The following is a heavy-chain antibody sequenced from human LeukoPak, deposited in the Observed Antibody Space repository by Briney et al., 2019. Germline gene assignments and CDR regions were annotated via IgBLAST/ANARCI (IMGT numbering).Heavy chain of an antibody. J-gene: IGHJ4*02. Sequence: GGSLRLSCAASGFTFSSYCMSWVRQAPGKGLEWVVNIKQNGSEKYYVDSVKGRFTISRDNAKNSLYLQMNSLRAEDTAVYYCARDHYYAPLLWFGGHDYWGQGTLVTVSS. CDR2: IKQNGSEK. CDR1: GFTFSSYC. D-gene: IGHD3-10*01. V-gene: IGHV3-7*01. CDR3: ARDHYYAPLLWFGGHDY.